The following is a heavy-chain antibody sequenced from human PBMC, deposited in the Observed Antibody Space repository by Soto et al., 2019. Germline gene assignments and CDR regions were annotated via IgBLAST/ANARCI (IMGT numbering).Heavy chain of an antibody. V-gene: IGHV5-51*01. CDR1: GYSFTSYW. CDR2: IYPGDSDT. D-gene: IGHD3-3*01. CDR3: ARHGFYDFWSDHYYYYGMDV. Sequence: GESLKIYCKGSGYSFTSYWIGWVRQMPGKGLEWMGIIYPGDSDTRYSPSFHGQVTISADKSISTAYLQWSSLKASDTAMYYCARHGFYDFWSDHYYYYGMDVWGQGTTVTVSS. J-gene: IGHJ6*02.